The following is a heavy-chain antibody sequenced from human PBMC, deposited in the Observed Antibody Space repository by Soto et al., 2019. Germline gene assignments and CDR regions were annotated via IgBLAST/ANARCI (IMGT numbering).Heavy chain of an antibody. J-gene: IGHJ3*02. V-gene: IGHV3-15*01. CDR2: IRSKTDGGTT. D-gene: IGHD2-2*01. CDR1: GFTFSNAW. CDR3: TTDYCSVGSTSCYNAFDI. Sequence: GVLRLSCAASGFTFSNAWMIWVRQAPGKGLEWVGRIRSKTDGGTTDYAAPVKDRFTISRDDSKNTLYLQMNSLKTEDTAVYYCTTDYCSVGSTSCYNAFDIWGQGTMVTV.